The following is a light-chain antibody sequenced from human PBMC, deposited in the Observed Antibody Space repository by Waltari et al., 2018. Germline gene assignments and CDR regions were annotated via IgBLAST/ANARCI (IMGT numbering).Light chain of an antibody. CDR1: ESISSW. Sequence: DIQMTQSPSTLSASVGDRVTITCRASESISSWLAWYQQKPGKAPKLLIYRASNLESGVPSRFSGSGSGTEFTLTITSLQPYDFATYYCQQYSSYSSFGQGTKLEIE. V-gene: IGKV1-5*03. J-gene: IGKJ2*01. CDR2: RAS. CDR3: QQYSSYSS.